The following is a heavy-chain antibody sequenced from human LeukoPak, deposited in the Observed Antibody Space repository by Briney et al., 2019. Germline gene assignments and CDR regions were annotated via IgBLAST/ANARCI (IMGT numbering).Heavy chain of an antibody. V-gene: IGHV5-51*01. CDR1: GYSFTSYW. CDR3: ARHIRGLHYYTSGNYPNYLDP. J-gene: IGHJ5*02. Sequence: LGESLKISCKGSGYSFTSYWIGWVRQMPGKGLEWMGIIYPGDSDTRYSPSFQGQVTISADKSIFTAYLQWSSLKASDTAMYYCARHIRGLHYYTSGNYPNYLDPWGQGTLVTVSS. CDR2: IYPGDSDT. D-gene: IGHD3-10*01.